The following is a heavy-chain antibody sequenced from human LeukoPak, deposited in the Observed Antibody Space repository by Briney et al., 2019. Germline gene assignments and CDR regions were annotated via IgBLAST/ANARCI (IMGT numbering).Heavy chain of an antibody. CDR1: GGSFSGYY. V-gene: IGHV4-34*01. D-gene: IGHD5-12*01. Sequence: SETLSLTCAVYGGSFSGYYWSWIRQPPGKGLEWIGEINHSGSTNYNPSLKSRVTISVDTSKNQFSLKLSSVTAADTAVYYCARVSGYDWESFYDYWGQRTLVTVSS. CDR2: INHSGST. J-gene: IGHJ4*02. CDR3: ARVSGYDWESFYDY.